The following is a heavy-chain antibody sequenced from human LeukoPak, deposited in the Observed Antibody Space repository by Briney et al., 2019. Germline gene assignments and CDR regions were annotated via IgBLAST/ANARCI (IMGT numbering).Heavy chain of an antibody. Sequence: SETLSLTCAVYGGSFSGYYWSWIRQPPGKGLEWIGEINHSGSTNYNPSLKSRVTISVDTSKNQFSLKLSSVTAADTAVYYCARGRRVVAATRWFGPWGQGTLVTVSS. CDR2: INHSGST. CDR3: ARGRRVVAATRWFGP. V-gene: IGHV4-34*01. CDR1: GGSFSGYY. D-gene: IGHD2-15*01. J-gene: IGHJ5*02.